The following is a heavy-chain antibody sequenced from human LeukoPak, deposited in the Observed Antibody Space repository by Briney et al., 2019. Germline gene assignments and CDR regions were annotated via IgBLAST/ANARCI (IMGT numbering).Heavy chain of an antibody. CDR2: ISGTGDST. D-gene: IGHD3-3*01. CDR1: GFTFSIYA. V-gene: IGHV3-23*01. CDR3: ARPTNYDFWSGIGY. J-gene: IGHJ4*02. Sequence: GGSLRLSCAASGFTFSIYAMSWVRQAPGKGLEWVSAISGTGDSTYYADSVKGRFTISRDNSKNTLYLQMNSLRAEDTAVYYCARPTNYDFWSGIGYWGQGTLVTVSS.